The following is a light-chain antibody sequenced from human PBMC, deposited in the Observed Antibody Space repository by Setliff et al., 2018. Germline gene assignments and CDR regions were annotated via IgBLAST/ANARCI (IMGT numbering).Light chain of an antibody. V-gene: IGLV2-14*03. CDR1: SSDVGLFNH. CDR2: DVS. Sequence: ALTQPASVSGSPGQSITISCTGTSSDVGLFNHVSWYQQHPDKAPKLIIFDVSKRPSGLSYRFSGSKSGNTASLTISGLQAVDEADYYCCSFTTTGTYVFGVGTKVTVL. CDR3: CSFTTTGTYV. J-gene: IGLJ1*01.